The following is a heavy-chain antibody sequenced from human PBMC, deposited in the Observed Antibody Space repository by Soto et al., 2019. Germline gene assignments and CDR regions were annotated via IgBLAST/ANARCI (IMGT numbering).Heavy chain of an antibody. CDR2: ISYDGSNK. V-gene: IGHV3-30*03. Sequence: VGSLRLSCAASGFTFSSYGMHWVRQAPGKGLEWVAVISYDGSNKYYADSVKGRFTISRDNSKNTLYLQMNSLRAEDTAVYYCASYDILTGPYPDYYYYGMDVWGQGTTVTVSS. CDR3: ASYDILTGPYPDYYYYGMDV. D-gene: IGHD3-9*01. CDR1: GFTFSSYG. J-gene: IGHJ6*02.